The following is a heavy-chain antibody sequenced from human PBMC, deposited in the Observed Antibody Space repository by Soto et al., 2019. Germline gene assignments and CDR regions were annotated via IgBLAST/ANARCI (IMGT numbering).Heavy chain of an antibody. D-gene: IGHD2-15*01. CDR3: ARDRSYPVGYCSGGSCYSRGGFDY. Sequence: GGSLRLSCAASGFTFSSYGMHWVRQAPGKGLEWVAVIWYDGSNKYYADSVKGRFTISRDNSKNTLYLQMNSLRAEDTAVYYCARDRSYPVGYCSGGSCYSRGGFDYWGQGTLVTVSS. CDR1: GFTFSSYG. J-gene: IGHJ4*02. CDR2: IWYDGSNK. V-gene: IGHV3-33*01.